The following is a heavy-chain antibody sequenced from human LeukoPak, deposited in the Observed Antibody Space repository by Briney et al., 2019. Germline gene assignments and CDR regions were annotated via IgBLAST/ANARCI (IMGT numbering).Heavy chain of an antibody. CDR1: GFTFSSYE. CDR2: ISSSGSTK. V-gene: IGHV3-48*03. Sequence: GGSLRLSCPASGFTFSSYEMNWVRQAPGRGLEWVSYISSSGSTKYYADSVKGRFTISRHNAKNSLDLQMNSLRAEDTAVYYCARESGSGWRYFDYWGQGTLVTVSS. CDR3: ARESGSGWRYFDY. J-gene: IGHJ4*02. D-gene: IGHD6-19*01.